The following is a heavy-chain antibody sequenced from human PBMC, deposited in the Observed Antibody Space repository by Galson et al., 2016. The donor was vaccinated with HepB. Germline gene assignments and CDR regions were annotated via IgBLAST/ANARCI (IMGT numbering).Heavy chain of an antibody. CDR3: ARDRVRAAADDPYFYYYYVMDV. V-gene: IGHV3-53*01. CDR1: GLIINDNY. CDR2: LYAGGFA. Sequence: SLRLSCAASGLIINDNYMSWVRQAPGKGLEWVAILYAGGFAYYADSVRGRFTISRDNSKNTLSLQMSGLRAEDTAVYYCARDRVRAAADDPYFYYYYVMDVWGQGTTVTGSS. D-gene: IGHD6-13*01. J-gene: IGHJ6*02.